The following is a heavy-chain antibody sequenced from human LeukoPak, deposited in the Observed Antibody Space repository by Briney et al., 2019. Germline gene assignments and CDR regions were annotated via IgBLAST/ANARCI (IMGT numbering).Heavy chain of an antibody. Sequence: GRSLRLSCAASGFTFSNSGMSWVRQAPGKGLEWVSYISGSETTTHYADSVKGRFTISRDNSKNTLYLQMNSLRAEDTAVYFCAKDQVVPFDYWGQGTLDTVSS. CDR1: GFTFSNSG. V-gene: IGHV3-23*01. D-gene: IGHD2-2*01. CDR3: AKDQVVPFDY. J-gene: IGHJ4*02. CDR2: ISGSETTT.